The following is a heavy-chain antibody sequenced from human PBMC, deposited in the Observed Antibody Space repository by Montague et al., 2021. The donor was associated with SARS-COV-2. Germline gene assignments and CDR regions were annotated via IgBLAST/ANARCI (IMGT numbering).Heavy chain of an antibody. Sequence: SETLSLTCTMSGGSITYSSYYWGWIRLPPGKGLEWIGSIYYSGTAYYNASLKSRVTMPLDMSKNQLSLRLKSTTAADTAVYFCARASFYYGSGSHYNDWFDSWGQGTVVTVSS. CDR3: ARASFYYGSGSHYNDWFDS. J-gene: IGHJ5*01. CDR2: IYYSGTA. D-gene: IGHD3-10*01. CDR1: GGSITYSSYY. V-gene: IGHV4-39*07.